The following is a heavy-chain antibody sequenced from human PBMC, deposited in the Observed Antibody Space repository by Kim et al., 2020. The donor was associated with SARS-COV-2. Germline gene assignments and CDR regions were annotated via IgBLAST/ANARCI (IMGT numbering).Heavy chain of an antibody. CDR3: AREGKQRGNWFDP. Sequence: NPSLKSRVTISVDTSKDQFSLKLSSVTAADTAVYYCAREGKQRGNWFDPWGQGTLVTVSS. V-gene: IGHV4-34*01. J-gene: IGHJ5*02. D-gene: IGHD3-10*01.